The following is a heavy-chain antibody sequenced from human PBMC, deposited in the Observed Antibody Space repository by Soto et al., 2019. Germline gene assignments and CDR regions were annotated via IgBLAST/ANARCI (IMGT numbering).Heavy chain of an antibody. CDR1: GDSVSINSAA. V-gene: IGHV6-1*01. CDR2: TYYRSKWYN. Sequence: PSQTLSLTCAISGDSVSINSAAWNWIRQSPSRGLEWLGRTYYRSKWYNDYAVSVKSRITINPDTSKNQFSLQLNSVTPEDTAVYYCARDTSIAARWFGYYYYGMDVWGQGTTVTVSS. J-gene: IGHJ6*02. CDR3: ARDTSIAARWFGYYYYGMDV. D-gene: IGHD6-6*01.